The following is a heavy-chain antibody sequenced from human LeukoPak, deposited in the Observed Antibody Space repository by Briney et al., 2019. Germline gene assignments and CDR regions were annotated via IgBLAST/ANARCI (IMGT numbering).Heavy chain of an antibody. CDR1: GFTVSSNY. D-gene: IGHD6-19*01. CDR2: IYSGGRP. Sequence: PGGSLRLSCAASGFTVSSNYMSWVRQAPGKGLEGVLVIYSGGRPYYADSVKGRFTISRDNSKNTLYLQMNSLRAEDTAVYYCAQIAVAGTFDYWGQGTLVTVSS. V-gene: IGHV3-53*01. J-gene: IGHJ4*02. CDR3: AQIAVAGTFDY.